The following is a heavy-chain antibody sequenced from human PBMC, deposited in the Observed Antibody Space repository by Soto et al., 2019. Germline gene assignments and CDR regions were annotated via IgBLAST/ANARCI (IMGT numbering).Heavy chain of an antibody. D-gene: IGHD2-15*01. CDR3: AREGCSGGRCYLGNWFDP. Sequence: ASVSVSCKASGYTFTGYYMHWVRQAPAQALEWMGWINPNSGGTNYAQKFQGRVTMPRDTSISTAYMELSRLRSDDTAVYYCAREGCSGGRCYLGNWFDPWGQGTLVTVSS. CDR2: INPNSGGT. CDR1: GYTFTGYY. V-gene: IGHV1-2*02. J-gene: IGHJ5*02.